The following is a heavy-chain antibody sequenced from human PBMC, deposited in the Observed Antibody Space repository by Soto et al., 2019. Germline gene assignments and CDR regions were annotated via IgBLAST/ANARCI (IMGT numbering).Heavy chain of an antibody. CDR2: ISSSSSYI. Sequence: PGGSLRLSCAASGFTFSSYSMNWVRQAPGKGLEWVSSISSSSSYIYYADSVKGRFTISRDNAKNSLYLQMNSLRAEDTAVYYCARDEGGGGADHLWFGDPPYYYGMDVWGQGTTVTVSS. D-gene: IGHD3-10*01. CDR3: ARDEGGGGADHLWFGDPPYYYGMDV. V-gene: IGHV3-21*01. CDR1: GFTFSSYS. J-gene: IGHJ6*02.